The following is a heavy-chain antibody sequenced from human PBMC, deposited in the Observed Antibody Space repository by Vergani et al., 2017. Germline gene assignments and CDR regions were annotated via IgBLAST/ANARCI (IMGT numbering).Heavy chain of an antibody. D-gene: IGHD2-2*03. CDR3: ASVGYCSSTSCYAYYGIIDY. CDR1: GGSISSSSYY. CDR2: IYYSGST. V-gene: IGHV4-61*05. J-gene: IGHJ4*02. Sequence: QLQLQESGPGLVKPSETLSLTCTVSGGSISSSSYYWGWIRQPPGKGLEWIGYIYYSGSTNYNPSLKSRVTISVDTSKNQVSLKLSSVTAADTAVYYCASVGYCSSTSCYAYYGIIDYWGQGTLVTVSS.